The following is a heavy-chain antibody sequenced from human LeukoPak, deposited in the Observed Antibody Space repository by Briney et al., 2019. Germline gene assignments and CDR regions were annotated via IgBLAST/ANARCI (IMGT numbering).Heavy chain of an antibody. CDR1: GGSFSGYY. V-gene: IGHV4-34*01. J-gene: IGHJ4*02. CDR3: ATGVHGIAAAGDYYFDY. Sequence: SSETPSLTCAVYGGSFSGYYWSWIRQPPGKGLEWIGEINHSGSTNYNPSLKSRVTISVDTSKNQFSLKLSSVTAADTAVYYCATGVHGIAAAGDYYFDYWGQGTLVTVSS. CDR2: INHSGST. D-gene: IGHD6-13*01.